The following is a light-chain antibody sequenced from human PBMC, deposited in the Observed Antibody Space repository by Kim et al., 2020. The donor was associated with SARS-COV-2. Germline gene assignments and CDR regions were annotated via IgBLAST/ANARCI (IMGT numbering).Light chain of an antibody. Sequence: SYELTQPPSVSVAPGKTARITCGGNNIGSKSVHRYQQKPGQAPVLVIYYDSDRPSGIPERFSGSNSGNTATLTISRVEAGDEADYYCQVWDSSSDHRGVF. CDR3: QVWDSSSDHRGV. CDR1: NIGSKS. CDR2: YDS. V-gene: IGLV3-21*04. J-gene: IGLJ2*01.